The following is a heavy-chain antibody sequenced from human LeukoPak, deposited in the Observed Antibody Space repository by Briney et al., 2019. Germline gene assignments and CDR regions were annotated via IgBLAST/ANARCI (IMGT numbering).Heavy chain of an antibody. CDR3: AKVLPDIVVVGAFDI. J-gene: IGHJ3*02. V-gene: IGHV3-9*01. CDR1: GFTFDDYA. D-gene: IGHD2-2*01. CDR2: ISWNSGSI. Sequence: GRSLRLSCAASGFTFDDYAMHWVRQTPGKGLEWVSGISWNSGSIGYADSVKGRFTISRDNAKNSLYLQMNSLRAEDTALYYCAKVLPDIVVVGAFDIWGQGTMVTVSS.